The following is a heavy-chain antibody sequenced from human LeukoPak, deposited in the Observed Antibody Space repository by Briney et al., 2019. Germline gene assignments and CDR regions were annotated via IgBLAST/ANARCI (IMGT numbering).Heavy chain of an antibody. V-gene: IGHV3-66*01. CDR2: IYSSGST. J-gene: IGHJ4*02. Sequence: PGGSLRLSCEASGFTFSDYYMSWIRQAPGKGLEWVSVIYSSGSTYYADSVKGRFTISRDNSKNTLYLQMNSLRAEDTAVYYCARSNCNSCYLGVWYYFDYWGQGALVTVSS. CDR3: ARSNCNSCYLGVWYYFDY. CDR1: GFTFSDYY. D-gene: IGHD1/OR15-1a*01.